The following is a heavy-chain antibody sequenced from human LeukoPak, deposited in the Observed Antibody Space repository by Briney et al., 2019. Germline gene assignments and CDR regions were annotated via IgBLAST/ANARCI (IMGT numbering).Heavy chain of an antibody. J-gene: IGHJ5*02. Sequence: GGSLILSCAASGFTFSDYWMHWVRQAPGKGLVWVSRISSDGSTTTYADSVKGRFTISRDNAKNTLYLQMNTLRAEDTAVYYCARVVRWFDPWGQGTLVTVSS. V-gene: IGHV3-74*01. CDR2: ISSDGSTT. D-gene: IGHD2-15*01. CDR1: GFTFSDYW. CDR3: ARVVRWFDP.